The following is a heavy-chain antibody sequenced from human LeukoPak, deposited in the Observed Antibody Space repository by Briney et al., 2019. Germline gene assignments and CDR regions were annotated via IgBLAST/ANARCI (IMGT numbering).Heavy chain of an antibody. V-gene: IGHV3-30*18. CDR1: GFTFSSYW. J-gene: IGHJ5*02. Sequence: AGGSLRLSCAASGFTFSSYWMHWVRQAPGKGLEWVAVILHDGSNKYHADSVKGRFTISRDNSKKTLYLQMNNLTSEDTAVYYCAKDRYGSGSNWFDPWGQGTLVTVSS. CDR3: AKDRYGSGSNWFDP. D-gene: IGHD3-10*01. CDR2: ILHDGSNK.